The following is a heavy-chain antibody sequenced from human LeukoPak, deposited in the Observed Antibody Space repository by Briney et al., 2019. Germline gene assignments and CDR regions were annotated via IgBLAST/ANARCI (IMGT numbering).Heavy chain of an antibody. CDR1: GLTFKNFA. CDR2: SSGDEDSI. Sequence: GGSLRLSCAASGLTFKNFAMSWVRQAPGKGLEWLAVSSGDEDSIHYADSVRGHFVISTDNSENTSYLHMNSLRAEDTAVYYCTIDLMTGFSSGWHFAYWGQGTLVTVSS. J-gene: IGHJ4*02. CDR3: TIDLMTGFSSGWHFAY. D-gene: IGHD6-19*01. V-gene: IGHV3-23*01.